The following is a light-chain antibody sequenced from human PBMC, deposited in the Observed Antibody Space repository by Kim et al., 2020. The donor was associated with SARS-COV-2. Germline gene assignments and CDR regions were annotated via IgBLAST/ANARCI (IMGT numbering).Light chain of an antibody. V-gene: IGKV3-20*01. CDR3: QQYGSSPGT. J-gene: IGKJ1*01. Sequence: TPGERATSCCRASQSVSSSYLAWYQQKPGQAPRLLIYGASSRATGIPDRFSGSGSGTVFTLTISRLEPEDFAVYYCQQYGSSPGTFGQGTKVDIK. CDR1: QSVSSSY. CDR2: GAS.